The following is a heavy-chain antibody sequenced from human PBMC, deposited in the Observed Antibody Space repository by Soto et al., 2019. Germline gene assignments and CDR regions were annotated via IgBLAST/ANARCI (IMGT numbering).Heavy chain of an antibody. CDR3: ARIAYCGRDCYHSYYYYYLMNV. CDR1: GGTFSSYA. J-gene: IGHJ6*01. CDR2: IIPIFGTA. V-gene: IGHV1-69*06. D-gene: IGHD2-21*02. Sequence: SVKVSCKASGGTFSSYAISWVRQAPGQGLEWMGGIIPIFGTANSAQKFQGRATITAAKSTSTAYMELCNLRSEDTAVYYCARIAYCGRDCYHSYYYYYLMNVWGEGSKVTV.